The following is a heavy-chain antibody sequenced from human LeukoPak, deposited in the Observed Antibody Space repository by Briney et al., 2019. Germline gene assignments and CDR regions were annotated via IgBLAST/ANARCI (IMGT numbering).Heavy chain of an antibody. V-gene: IGHV1-18*01. J-gene: IGHJ6*03. CDR2: ISAYNGNT. D-gene: IGHD6-19*01. CDR1: GYTFNSYG. Sequence: ASVKVSCKASGYTFNSYGFTWVRQAPGQGLEWMGWISAYNGNTNYAQKLQGRVTMTTDTSTSTAYMELRSLRSDDTAVYYCARSDSSGRYGGYYYYYMDVWGKGTTVTVSS. CDR3: ARSDSSGRYGGYYYYYMDV.